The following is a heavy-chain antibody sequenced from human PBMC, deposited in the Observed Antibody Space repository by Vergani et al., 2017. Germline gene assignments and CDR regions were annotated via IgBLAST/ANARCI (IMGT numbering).Heavy chain of an antibody. CDR3: ARGEVVPAAATHYCYYYMDV. V-gene: IGHV1-3*01. CDR1: GYTFTSYA. CDR2: INAGNGNT. J-gene: IGHJ6*03. Sequence: QVQLVQSGAEVKKPGASVKVSCKASGYTFTSYAMHWVRQAPGQRLEWMGWINAGNGNTKYSQKFQGRVTITRDTSASTAYMELSSLRSEDTAVYYCARGEVVPAAATHYCYYYMDVWGKGTTVTVSS. D-gene: IGHD2-2*01.